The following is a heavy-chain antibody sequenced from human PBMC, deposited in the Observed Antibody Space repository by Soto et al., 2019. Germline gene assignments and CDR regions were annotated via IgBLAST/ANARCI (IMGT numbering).Heavy chain of an antibody. D-gene: IGHD2-15*01. J-gene: IGHJ2*01. Sequence: QVHLQESGPGLVKPSETLSITCSVPGGSISNYYWSWIRQPAGKRLEWIGRIYSTGSTNYNPSLKSRVTMSLDTSQKQISLQLTSVTAADTAVYYCAREAFSGGVWSFDLWGRGTLVTVSS. CDR2: IYSTGST. CDR3: AREAFSGGVWSFDL. V-gene: IGHV4-4*07. CDR1: GGSISNYY.